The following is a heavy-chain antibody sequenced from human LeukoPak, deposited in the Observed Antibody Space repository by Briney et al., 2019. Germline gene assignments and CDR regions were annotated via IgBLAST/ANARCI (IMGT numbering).Heavy chain of an antibody. J-gene: IGHJ3*02. V-gene: IGHV3-74*01. CDR3: ARDSSSWTMYPYDAFDI. CDR2: INTDGSST. Sequence: GGSLRLSCAASGFTFSNYWMHWVRQAPGKGLVWVSRINTDGSSTSYADSVKGRFTISRDNAKNTLYLQMNSLRAEDTAVYYCARDSSSWTMYPYDAFDIWGQGTMVTVSS. CDR1: GFTFSNYW. D-gene: IGHD6-13*01.